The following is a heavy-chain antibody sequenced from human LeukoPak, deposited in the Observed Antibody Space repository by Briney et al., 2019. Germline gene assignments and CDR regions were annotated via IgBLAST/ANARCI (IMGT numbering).Heavy chain of an antibody. J-gene: IGHJ4*02. CDR2: INWNGGST. Sequence: PGGSQRLSCAASGFTVSSNYMSWVRQAPRKGLEWVSGINWNGGSTGYADSVKGRFTISRDNAKNSLYLQMNSLRAEDTALYYCARNFGGGDSSGPYSWGQGTQVTVSS. D-gene: IGHD3-22*01. CDR3: ARNFGGGDSSGPYS. CDR1: GFTVSSNY. V-gene: IGHV3-20*04.